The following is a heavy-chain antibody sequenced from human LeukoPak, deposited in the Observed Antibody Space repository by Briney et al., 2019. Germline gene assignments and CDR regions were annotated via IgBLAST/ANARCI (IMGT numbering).Heavy chain of an antibody. CDR1: GFTFSGYW. CDR3: ARTAWTADY. J-gene: IGHJ4*02. CDR2: VKQDGSEQ. D-gene: IGHD3/OR15-3a*01. Sequence: GGSLRLPCAASGFTFSGYWMSWVRQAPGKGLEWVANVKQDGSEQYYVDSVKGRFTISRDNTRNSVYLQLNSLRAEDTAVYYCARTAWTADYWGQGALVTVSS. V-gene: IGHV3-7*01.